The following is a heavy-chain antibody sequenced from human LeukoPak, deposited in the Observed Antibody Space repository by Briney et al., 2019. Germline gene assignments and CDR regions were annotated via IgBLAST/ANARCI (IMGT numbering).Heavy chain of an antibody. CDR3: AAGIRGDPYNWFDP. CDR1: GFTFTTSA. J-gene: IGHJ5*02. Sequence: SVKVSCKTSGFTFTTSAMQWVRQARGQRLERIGWIVVGSGNTNYAQKFQERVTMTRDTSTSTAYMELSSLRSEDTAVYYCAAGIRGDPYNWFDPWGQGTLVTVSS. V-gene: IGHV1-58*02. D-gene: IGHD2/OR15-2a*01. CDR2: IVVGSGNT.